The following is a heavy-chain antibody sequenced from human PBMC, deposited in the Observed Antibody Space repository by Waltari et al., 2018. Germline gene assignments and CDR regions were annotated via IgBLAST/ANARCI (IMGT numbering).Heavy chain of an antibody. J-gene: IGHJ4*02. CDR2: VHRTGKT. CDR1: RDSMGSNDV. CDR3: ARDRGRGLYLDS. D-gene: IGHD2-15*01. Sequence: QLQESGPGLVKPSGTLSLTCAVPRDSMGSNDVWSWVRQSPAKGLEWIGHVHRTGKTNYNPSFEGPSMISLDTSINEVSLKVFSATAADTAVYYCARDRGRGLYLDSWGQGTLVTVSP. V-gene: IGHV4-4*02.